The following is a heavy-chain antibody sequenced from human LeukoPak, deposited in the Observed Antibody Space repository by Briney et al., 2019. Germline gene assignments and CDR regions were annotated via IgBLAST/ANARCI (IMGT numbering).Heavy chain of an antibody. V-gene: IGHV3-21*01. CDR3: ASYDSSGYAAFDI. J-gene: IGHJ3*02. Sequence: GGSLRLSCAASGFTFSSYSMNWVRQAPGKGLEWVSSISSSSSYIYYADSVKGRFTISRDNAKNSLYLQMNSLRAEDTAVYYCASYDSSGYAAFDIWGQGTMVTVSS. CDR2: ISSSSSYI. CDR1: GFTFSSYS. D-gene: IGHD3-22*01.